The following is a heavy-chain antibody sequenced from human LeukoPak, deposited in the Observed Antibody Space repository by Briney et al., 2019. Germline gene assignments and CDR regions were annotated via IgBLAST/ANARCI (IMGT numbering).Heavy chain of an antibody. CDR3: ASLAYDFSSGYYTGGYYYMDV. D-gene: IGHD3-3*01. J-gene: IGHJ6*03. Sequence: SETLSLTCSVSGHSITSSPYYWGWIRQPPGKGLEWIGSISSSGSANYNPSLKSRVSLFVDMSKNQISLELTSVTAADTAVFYCASLAYDFSSGYYTGGYYYMDVWGKGTTVIVSS. V-gene: IGHV4-39*01. CDR2: ISSSGSA. CDR1: GHSITSSPYY.